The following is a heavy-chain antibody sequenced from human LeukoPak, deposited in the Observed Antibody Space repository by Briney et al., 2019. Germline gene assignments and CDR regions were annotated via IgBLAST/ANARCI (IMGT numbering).Heavy chain of an antibody. D-gene: IGHD2-2*01. CDR2: IYYSGRT. J-gene: IGHJ3*02. Sequence: PSETLSLTCTVPGGSISSSSYYWGWIRQPPGKGLEWIGSIYYSGRTYYNPSLKSRVTISVDTSKNQFSLKLSSVTAADTAVYYCARHWDIVVVPAARNNDAFDIWGQGTMVTVSS. V-gene: IGHV4-39*01. CDR3: ARHWDIVVVPAARNNDAFDI. CDR1: GGSISSSSYY.